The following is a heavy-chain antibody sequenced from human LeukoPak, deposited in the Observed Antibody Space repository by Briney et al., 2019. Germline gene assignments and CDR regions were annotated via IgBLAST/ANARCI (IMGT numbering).Heavy chain of an antibody. Sequence: GGSLRLSCVVSGFTFNRCWMNWVRQAPGKGLEWVAHINSDGRDTYYVDSVKGRFTISRDNAQNSMYLQMNSLRVEDTAVYYCTSWGDTTAEYFQRWGQGTLVTVSS. J-gene: IGHJ1*01. CDR3: TSWGDTTAEYFQR. V-gene: IGHV3-7*01. CDR1: GFTFNRCW. D-gene: IGHD2-21*02. CDR2: INSDGRDT.